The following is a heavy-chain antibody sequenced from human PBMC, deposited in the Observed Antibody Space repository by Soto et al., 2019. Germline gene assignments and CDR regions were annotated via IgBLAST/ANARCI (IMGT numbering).Heavy chain of an antibody. D-gene: IGHD4-17*01. CDR1: GGSVSNSDYY. Sequence: QMQLQESGPGLVKPSETLSLTCTVSGGSVSNSDYYWGWIRQPPGKGLEWIGSIYYSGSTYYNPSLKSRVTISVDTSKNQLSLKLSSVTAADTAVYYCARHFLSGASDYLEYFQHWGQGTLVTVSS. J-gene: IGHJ1*01. V-gene: IGHV4-39*01. CDR2: IYYSGST. CDR3: ARHFLSGASDYLEYFQH.